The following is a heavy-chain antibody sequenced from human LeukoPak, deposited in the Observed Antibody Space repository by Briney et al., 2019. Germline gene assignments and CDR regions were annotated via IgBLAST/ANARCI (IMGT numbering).Heavy chain of an antibody. Sequence: SETLSLTCTVSGGSNSSGDYYWSWIRQPPGKGLEWIGYTYYSGSTYYNPSLKSRVTISVDTSKNQFSLKLSSVTAADTAVYYCARVVPAAIGAFDIWGQGTMVTVSS. J-gene: IGHJ3*02. CDR1: GGSNSSGDYY. V-gene: IGHV4-30-4*08. CDR2: TYYSGST. D-gene: IGHD2-2*02. CDR3: ARVVPAAIGAFDI.